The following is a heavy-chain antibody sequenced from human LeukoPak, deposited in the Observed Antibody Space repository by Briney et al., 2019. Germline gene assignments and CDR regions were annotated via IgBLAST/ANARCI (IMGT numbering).Heavy chain of an antibody. CDR1: GFTFTTYW. D-gene: IGHD3-3*01. Sequence: GGSLRLSCAASGFTFTTYWMSWVRQAPGKGLEWVANIRQDGSEKYYVDSVKGRFTISRDNAKKSLYLQMNSLRAEDTAVYFCARENVDYDFWSGYPNWFDPWGQGNLVTVSS. CDR3: ARENVDYDFWSGYPNWFDP. V-gene: IGHV3-7*05. CDR2: IRQDGSEK. J-gene: IGHJ5*02.